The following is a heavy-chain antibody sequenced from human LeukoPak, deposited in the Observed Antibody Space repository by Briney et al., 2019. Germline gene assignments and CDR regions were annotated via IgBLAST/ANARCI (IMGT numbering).Heavy chain of an antibody. J-gene: IGHJ4*02. CDR1: GFTFSSYS. CDR2: ISSSSSYI. Sequence: KPGGSLRLSCAASGFTFSSYSMNWVRQAPGKGLEWVSSISSSSSYIYYADSVKGRFTISRDNAKNSLYLQMNSLRAEDTAVYYCARVVDGDYIFDYWGRGTLVTVSP. CDR3: ARVVDGDYIFDY. D-gene: IGHD4-17*01. V-gene: IGHV3-21*01.